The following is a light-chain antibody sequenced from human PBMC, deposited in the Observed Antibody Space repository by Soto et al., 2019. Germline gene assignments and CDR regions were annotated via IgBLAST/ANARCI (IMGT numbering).Light chain of an antibody. CDR2: DAS. V-gene: IGKV3-11*01. CDR3: QQYNNWQT. Sequence: EIVLTQSPATLSLSPGERATLSCRASQSVSSFLAWYQQKPGQAPRLLIYDASNRATGIPARLSGSGSGTEFTLTISSLQSEDFAVYYCQQYNNWQTFGQGTKVDIK. J-gene: IGKJ1*01. CDR1: QSVSSF.